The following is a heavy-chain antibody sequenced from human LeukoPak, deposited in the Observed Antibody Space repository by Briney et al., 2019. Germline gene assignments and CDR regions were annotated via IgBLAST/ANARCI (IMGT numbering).Heavy chain of an antibody. V-gene: IGHV1-69*13. Sequence: ASVKVSCKASGGTFSSYAISWVRQAPGQGLEWMGGIIPIFGTANYAQKFQGRVTITADESTSTAYMELSSLRSDDTAVYYCARAIGSFYLLLDYYMDVWGKGTTVTVSS. J-gene: IGHJ6*03. CDR2: IIPIFGTA. D-gene: IGHD1-26*01. CDR1: GGTFSSYA. CDR3: ARAIGSFYLLLDYYMDV.